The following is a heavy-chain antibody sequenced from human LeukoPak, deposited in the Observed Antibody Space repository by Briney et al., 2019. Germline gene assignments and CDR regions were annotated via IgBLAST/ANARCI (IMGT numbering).Heavy chain of an antibody. J-gene: IGHJ6*02. Sequence: PSETLSLTCTVSGGSISSYYWSWIRQPPGKGLEWIGYIYYSGSTYYNPSLQSRVTISVDTSKNQFSLKLSSVTAADTAVYYCLGQQLYYGMDVWGQGTTVTVSS. CDR3: LGQQLYYGMDV. V-gene: IGHV4-59*04. CDR2: IYYSGST. CDR1: GGSISSYY. D-gene: IGHD6-13*01.